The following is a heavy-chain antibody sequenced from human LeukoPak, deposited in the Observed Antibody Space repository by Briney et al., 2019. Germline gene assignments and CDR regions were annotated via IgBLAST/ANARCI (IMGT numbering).Heavy chain of an antibody. CDR3: ARTVVANYYYYYMDV. Sequence: SMKVSCKASGGTFSSYAISWVRQAPGQGLEWMGGITPIFGTANYAQKFQGRVTITTDESTSTAYMELSSLRSEDTAVYYCARTVVANYYYYYMDVWGKGTTVTVSS. CDR2: ITPIFGTA. V-gene: IGHV1-69*05. J-gene: IGHJ6*03. CDR1: GGTFSSYA. D-gene: IGHD2-21*01.